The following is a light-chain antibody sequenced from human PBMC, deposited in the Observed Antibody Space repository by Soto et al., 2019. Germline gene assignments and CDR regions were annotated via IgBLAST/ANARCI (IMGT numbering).Light chain of an antibody. CDR3: QQSFSTPYS. V-gene: IGKV1-39*01. J-gene: IGKJ2*03. CDR1: QHIGSH. CDR2: DAS. Sequence: DIQMTQSPSSLSASVGDTVTISCRASQHIGSHLNWYLQEPGQAPKLLIYDASNLQTGAPSRFSGSGSGTDFTLTITSLQPEDFATYYCQQSFSTPYSFGQGTKVDIK.